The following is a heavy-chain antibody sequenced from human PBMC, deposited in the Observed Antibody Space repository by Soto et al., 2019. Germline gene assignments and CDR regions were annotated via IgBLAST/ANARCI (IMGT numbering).Heavy chain of an antibody. CDR2: INWNSGSI. CDR3: VKDESINWYSGHFRH. V-gene: IGHV3-9*01. D-gene: IGHD6-13*01. J-gene: IGHJ1*01. Sequence: LRLSCAASGFTFDDYAMPWVRQVPGKGLEWVSGINWNSGSIGYGDSVKGRFAISRDNAKNSLHLQMNSLSAEDTAFYYCVKDESINWYSGHFRHWGQGTLVTVSS. CDR1: GFTFDDYA.